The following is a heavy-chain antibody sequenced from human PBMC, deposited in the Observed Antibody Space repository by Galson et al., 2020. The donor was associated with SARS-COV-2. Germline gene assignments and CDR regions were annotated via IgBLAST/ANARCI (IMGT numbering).Heavy chain of an antibody. J-gene: IGHJ4*02. CDR3: AKDGGSDPTKVWFCDY. D-gene: IGHD2-15*01. Sequence: GESLKISCAASGFTFSNSAMSWVRQDPGKGLEWVSGISGRGAYTYYTDSVKGRFTISRDNSKNTLYLQMNSLRAEDTAVYYCAKDGGSDPTKVWFCDYWGQGTLVTVSS. CDR2: ISGRGAYT. CDR1: GFTFSNSA. V-gene: IGHV3-23*01.